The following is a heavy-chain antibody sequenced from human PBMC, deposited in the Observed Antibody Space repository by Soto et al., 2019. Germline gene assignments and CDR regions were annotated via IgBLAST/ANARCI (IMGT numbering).Heavy chain of an antibody. V-gene: IGHV3-48*02. CDR2: ISSGSITI. CDR3: ARESRFLEWLSLNWFDP. J-gene: IGHJ5*02. D-gene: IGHD3-3*01. Sequence: GGSLRLSCAASGFTFSSYSMNWVRQAPGKGLEWVSYISSGSITIYYADSVKGRFTISRDNAKNSLYLQMNSLRDEDTAVYYCARESRFLEWLSLNWFDPWGQGTLVTVSS. CDR1: GFTFSSYS.